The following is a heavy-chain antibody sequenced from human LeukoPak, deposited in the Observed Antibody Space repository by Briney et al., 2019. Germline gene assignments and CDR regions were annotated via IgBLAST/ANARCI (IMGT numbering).Heavy chain of an antibody. CDR1: GHTFTAYY. CDR2: IHPGNGDT. V-gene: IGHV1-2*02. D-gene: IGHD5-12*01. J-gene: IGHJ5*02. CDR3: ASYASGYNWLRA. Sequence: SVKVSCKASGHTFTAYYMHWVRQAPGQGLEWMGWIHPGNGDTKYAQKFQGRVTLTRDTSSSTAYMDLSGLRSDDTALYYCASYASGYNWLRAWGQGTQVTVSS.